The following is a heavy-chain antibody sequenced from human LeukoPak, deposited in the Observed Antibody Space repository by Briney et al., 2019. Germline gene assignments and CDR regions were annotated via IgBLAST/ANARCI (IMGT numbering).Heavy chain of an antibody. J-gene: IGHJ4*02. CDR2: ISYDGSHK. D-gene: IGHD5-12*01. CDR3: AKVHGSGYYYFDY. CDR1: GFTFSSYG. Sequence: GRSLRLSCAASGFTFSSYGMHWVRQAPGKGLEWVAVISYDGSHKHYADSVKGRFTISRDNSKNTLYLQMNSLRAEDTAVYYCAKVHGSGYYYFDYWGQGTLVTVSS. V-gene: IGHV3-30*18.